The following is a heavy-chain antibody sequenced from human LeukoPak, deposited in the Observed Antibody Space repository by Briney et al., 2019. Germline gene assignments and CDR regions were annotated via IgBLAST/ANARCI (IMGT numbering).Heavy chain of an antibody. D-gene: IGHD7-27*01. J-gene: IGHJ6*03. CDR3: ASLGWPTGDPYYYYYMDV. CDR2: IIPIFGTA. Sequence: GSSVKVSCKASGGTFSSYAISWVRQAPGQGLEWMGGIIPIFGTANYAQKFQGRVTITADESTSTAYMELSSLRSEDTAVYYCASLGWPTGDPYYYYYMDVWGKGTTVTVPS. CDR1: GGTFSSYA. V-gene: IGHV1-69*01.